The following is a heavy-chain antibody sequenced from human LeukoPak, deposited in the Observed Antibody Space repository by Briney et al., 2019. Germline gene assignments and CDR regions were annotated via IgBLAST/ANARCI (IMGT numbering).Heavy chain of an antibody. D-gene: IGHD1-26*01. J-gene: IGHJ3*02. CDR1: GYTFTSYG. V-gene: IGHV1-18*01. Sequence: ASVKVSCKASGYTFTSYGISWVRQAPGQGLEWMGWISAYNGNTNYEQKFQGRVTMTTDTSTSTDYMELRSLRSDDTAVYYCARDKGSYSEIGAFDIWGQGTMVTVSS. CDR3: ARDKGSYSEIGAFDI. CDR2: ISAYNGNT.